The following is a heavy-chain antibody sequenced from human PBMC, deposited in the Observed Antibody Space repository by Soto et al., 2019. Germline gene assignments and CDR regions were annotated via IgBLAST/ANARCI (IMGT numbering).Heavy chain of an antibody. CDR1: GYTFTCYY. CDR2: INPNSGGT. Sequence: ASVKVSCKASGYTFTCYYMHWVRQAPGQGLEWMGWINPNSGGTNYAQKFQGWVTMTRDTSISTAYMELSRLRSDDTAVYYCARDGGGFGELSGYMDVWGKGTTVTVSS. J-gene: IGHJ6*03. V-gene: IGHV1-2*04. CDR3: ARDGGGFGELSGYMDV. D-gene: IGHD3-10*01.